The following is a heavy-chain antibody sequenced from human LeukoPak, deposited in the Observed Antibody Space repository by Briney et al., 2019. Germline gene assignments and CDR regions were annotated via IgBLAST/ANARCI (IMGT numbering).Heavy chain of an antibody. CDR1: TFTFSSDG. V-gene: IGHV3-30*02. CDR2: IRYDGSKK. CDR3: AKDQDGSVDY. Sequence: PGGSLRLSCAASTFTFSSDGMHWVRQAPGKGLEWVALIRYDGSKKYYADSVKGRFTISRDNSKNTLYLQMNSLRAEDTAVYYCAKDQDGSVDYWGQGTLVAVFS. J-gene: IGHJ4*02. D-gene: IGHD3-10*01.